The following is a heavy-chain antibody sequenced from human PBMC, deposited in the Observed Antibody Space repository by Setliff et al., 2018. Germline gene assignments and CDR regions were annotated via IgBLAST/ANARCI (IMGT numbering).Heavy chain of an antibody. V-gene: IGHV4-34*01. J-gene: IGHJ4*02. CDR3: ARGNSRSSVWYVVPHFDY. CDR1: GGPTIGYY. Sequence: PSETLSLTCAVSGGPTIGYYWTWIRQPPGKGLEWIGEINHSGSSNNNPSLKGRVSISVDTSKNQFSLRLKSVTAADTAVYYCARGNSRSSVWYVVPHFDYWGQGTLVTVSS. D-gene: IGHD6-19*01. CDR2: INHSGSS.